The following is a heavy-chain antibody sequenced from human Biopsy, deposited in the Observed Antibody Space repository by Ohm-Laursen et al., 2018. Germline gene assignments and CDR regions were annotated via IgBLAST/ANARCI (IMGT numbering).Heavy chain of an antibody. CDR1: GDSIRNYY. CDR3: AGIVLGPTNDAFDI. V-gene: IGHV4-4*07. J-gene: IGHJ3*02. Sequence: SQTLSLTCTVSGDSIRNYYWSWIRQAAGKGLEWIGRIYPGGGTIYNPSLNSRVTMSVDTSKNHFTLNLNSVTAADTAVYYCAGIVLGPTNDAFDIWGQGTMVTVSS. CDR2: IYPGGGT. D-gene: IGHD1-26*01.